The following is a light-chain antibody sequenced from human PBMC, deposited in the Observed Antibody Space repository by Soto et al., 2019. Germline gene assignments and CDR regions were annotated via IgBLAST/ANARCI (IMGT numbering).Light chain of an antibody. J-gene: IGKJ5*01. CDR3: QHYGGSPRFT. CDR2: GAS. V-gene: IGKV3-20*01. Sequence: EIVLTQSPGTLSLSPGERATLSCRASERLSSVYLAWYQQRPGQPPRLLIYGASNRATGIPYRFSGSGSGTDFTLIINRLEAEDVAIYYCQHYGGSPRFTFGQGTRLEIK. CDR1: ERLSSVY.